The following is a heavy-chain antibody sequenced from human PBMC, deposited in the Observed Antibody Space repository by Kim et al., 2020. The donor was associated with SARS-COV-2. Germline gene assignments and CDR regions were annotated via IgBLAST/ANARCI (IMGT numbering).Heavy chain of an antibody. CDR2: IRSKAYGGTA. Sequence: GGSLRLSCTASGFIFGDYAMSWVRQAPGKGLEWVGFIRSKAYGGTAEYAASVKGRFTISRNDSKSIAYLQMNSLKAEDTAVYYCTSWYSSGWTVDYWGQG. V-gene: IGHV3-49*04. CDR1: GFIFGDYA. J-gene: IGHJ4*02. D-gene: IGHD6-19*01. CDR3: TSWYSSGWTVDY.